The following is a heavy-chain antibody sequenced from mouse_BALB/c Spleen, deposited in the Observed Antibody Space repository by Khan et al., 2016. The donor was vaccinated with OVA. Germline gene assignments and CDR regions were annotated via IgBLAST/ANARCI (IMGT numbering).Heavy chain of an antibody. D-gene: IGHD2-10*01. Sequence: QVQLKQSGPGLVAPSQSLSITCTISGFSLTNYGVHWVRQPPGKGLEWLVVIWSDGTTTYDSALKSRLTISKDNSKSQVFLQMDSLQTDDTAMYYCARQPYCHYYLMDYWGQGTSVTVSS. CDR3: ARQPYCHYYLMDY. J-gene: IGHJ4*01. V-gene: IGHV2-6-1*01. CDR1: GFSLTNYG. CDR2: IWSDGTT.